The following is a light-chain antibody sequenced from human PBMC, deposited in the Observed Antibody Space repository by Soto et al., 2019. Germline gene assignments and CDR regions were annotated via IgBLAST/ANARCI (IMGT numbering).Light chain of an antibody. CDR1: QSVSSSY. Sequence: EIVLTQSPGTLSLSPGERATLSCRASQSVSSSYLAWYQQKPGQAPRLLIYGASSRATGIPDRFSGSGSGTDFTLTISRLEPGDFAMYYCQQYGSSPPTFGQGTKVEIK. J-gene: IGKJ1*01. CDR3: QQYGSSPPT. CDR2: GAS. V-gene: IGKV3-20*01.